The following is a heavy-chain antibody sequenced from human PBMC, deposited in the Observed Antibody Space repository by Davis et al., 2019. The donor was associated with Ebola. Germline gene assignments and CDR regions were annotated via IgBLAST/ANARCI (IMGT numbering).Heavy chain of an antibody. CDR3: ARVKGDSSSGRGGWFDP. Sequence: PGASLRPSFAASGVAFGSYAMHGVRQAPGKGLEWVAVISYDGSNKYYADSVKGRFTISRDNSKNTLYLQMNSLRAEDTAVYYCARVKGDSSSGRGGWFDPWGQGTLVTVSS. CDR1: GVAFGSYA. CDR2: ISYDGSNK. J-gene: IGHJ5*02. V-gene: IGHV3-30-3*01. D-gene: IGHD6-6*01.